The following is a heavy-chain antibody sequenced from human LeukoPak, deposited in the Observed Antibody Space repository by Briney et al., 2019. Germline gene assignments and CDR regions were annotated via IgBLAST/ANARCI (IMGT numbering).Heavy chain of an antibody. CDR1: GGSISSYY. J-gene: IGHJ6*02. Sequence: SETLSLTCTVSGGSISSYYWSWIRQPPGKGLEWIGYIYYSGSTNYNPSLKSGVTISVDTSKNQFSLKLSSVTAADTAVYYCARSAVAGRYGMDVWGQGTTVTVSS. D-gene: IGHD6-19*01. V-gene: IGHV4-59*08. CDR2: IYYSGST. CDR3: ARSAVAGRYGMDV.